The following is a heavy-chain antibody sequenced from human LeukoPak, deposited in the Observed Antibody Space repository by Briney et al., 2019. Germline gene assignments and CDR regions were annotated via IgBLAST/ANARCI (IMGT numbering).Heavy chain of an antibody. J-gene: IGHJ5*02. D-gene: IGHD3-3*01. CDR3: ARGGYDFWSGYYSGKWFDP. V-gene: IGHV1-2*02. CDR1: GYTFTGYY. Sequence: GASVKVSCKASGYTFTGYYMHWVRQAPGQGLEWMGWINPNSGGTNYAQKFQGRVTMTRDTSISTAYMELSRLRSDDTAVYYCARGGYDFWSGYYSGKWFDPWGQGTLVTVSS. CDR2: INPNSGGT.